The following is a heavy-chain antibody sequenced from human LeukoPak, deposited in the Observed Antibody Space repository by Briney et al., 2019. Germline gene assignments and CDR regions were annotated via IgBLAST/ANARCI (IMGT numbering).Heavy chain of an antibody. Sequence: SEALSLTCTVSGGSISSYYWSWMRQPPGKGREGIGYIYYSGSTNYNPPLQSRVTISVHTTKNQLYLKFNSVTAADKAVYYCGRVPDHYDCGDYPSILFYYWGQRALVTVSS. D-gene: IGHD3-22*01. CDR2: IYYSGST. V-gene: IGHV4-59*01. J-gene: IGHJ4*02. CDR3: GRVPDHYDCGDYPSILFYY. CDR1: GGSISSYY.